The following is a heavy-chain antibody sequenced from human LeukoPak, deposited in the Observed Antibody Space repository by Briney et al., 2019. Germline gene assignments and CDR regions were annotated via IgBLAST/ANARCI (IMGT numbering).Heavy chain of an antibody. CDR3: ARGFHWGGYYFDS. Sequence: SETLSLTCGVYGESFSGFYWSWIRQAPGKGLEWIGEVSHSGVTTYNPSLKSRVIISIDTSKNQFSLLLNSVPPADTALYFCARGFHWGGYYFDSWGQGTLVTLSS. J-gene: IGHJ4*02. V-gene: IGHV4-34*01. CDR1: GESFSGFY. CDR2: VSHSGVT. D-gene: IGHD7-27*01.